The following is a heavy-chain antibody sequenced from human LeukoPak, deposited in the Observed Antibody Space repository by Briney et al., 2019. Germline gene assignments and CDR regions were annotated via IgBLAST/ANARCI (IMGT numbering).Heavy chain of an antibody. D-gene: IGHD3-10*01. CDR1: GYSFTNYW. CDR2: IYPGDSDT. Sequence: PGESLKISCKGSGYSFTNYWIGWVRQMPGKGLELMGLIYPGDSDTTYSPSFQGQVTISADKPITTAYLQWSSLKASDTAMYYCTRRMTRGVITSPFDSWGQGTLVSVSS. J-gene: IGHJ4*02. CDR3: TRRMTRGVITSPFDS. V-gene: IGHV5-51*01.